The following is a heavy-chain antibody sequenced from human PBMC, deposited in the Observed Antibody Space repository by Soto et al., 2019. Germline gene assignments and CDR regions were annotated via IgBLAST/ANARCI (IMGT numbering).Heavy chain of an antibody. Sequence: PGGSLRLSCAASGFTFSSYAMSWVRQAPGKGLEWVSAISGSGGSTYYADSVKGRFTISRDNSKNTLYLQMNSLRAEDTAVYYCANHPVVPAAIPPGDYYYYGMDVWGQGTTVTVSS. D-gene: IGHD2-2*02. CDR2: ISGSGGST. J-gene: IGHJ6*02. CDR1: GFTFSSYA. V-gene: IGHV3-23*01. CDR3: ANHPVVPAAIPPGDYYYYGMDV.